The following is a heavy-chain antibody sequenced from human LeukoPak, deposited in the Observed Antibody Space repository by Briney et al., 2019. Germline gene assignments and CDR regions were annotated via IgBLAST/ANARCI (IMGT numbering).Heavy chain of an antibody. Sequence: ASVKVSCKASGYAFIGYYMHWVRQAPGKGLEWMGGFDPEDGETIYAQKFQGRVTMTEDTSTDTAYMELSSLRSEDTAVYYCATVAAAGDAFDIWGQGTMVTVSS. CDR2: FDPEDGET. CDR1: GYAFIGYY. J-gene: IGHJ3*02. V-gene: IGHV1-24*01. D-gene: IGHD6-13*01. CDR3: ATVAAAGDAFDI.